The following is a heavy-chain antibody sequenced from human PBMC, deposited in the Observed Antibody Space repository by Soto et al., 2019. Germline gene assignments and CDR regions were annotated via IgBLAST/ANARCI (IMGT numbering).Heavy chain of an antibody. CDR2: ISWNSGSI. Sequence: PGGSLRLSCAASGFTFDDYAMHWVRQAPGKGLEWVSGISWNSGSIGYADSVKGRFTISRDNAKNSLYLQMNSLRAEDTALYYCAKDNGIGYSYDGMDVWGQGTTVTVSS. D-gene: IGHD5-18*01. CDR3: AKDNGIGYSYDGMDV. V-gene: IGHV3-9*01. J-gene: IGHJ6*02. CDR1: GFTFDDYA.